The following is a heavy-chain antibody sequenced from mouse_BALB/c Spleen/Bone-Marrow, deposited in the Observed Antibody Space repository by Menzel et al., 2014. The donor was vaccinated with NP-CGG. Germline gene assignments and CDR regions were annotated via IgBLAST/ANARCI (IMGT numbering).Heavy chain of an antibody. CDR2: IDPANGNT. CDR3: ARVYPNAMDY. Sequence: VQLQQPGAELVKPGASVKLSCTASGFNIKDTYMHWVKQRPEQGLEWIGRIDPANGNTKYDPKLQGKATITADTSSNTAYLQLSSLTSEDTAVYYCARVYPNAMDYWGQGTSVTVSS. CDR1: GFNIKDTY. D-gene: IGHD2-1*01. J-gene: IGHJ4*01. V-gene: IGHV14-3*02.